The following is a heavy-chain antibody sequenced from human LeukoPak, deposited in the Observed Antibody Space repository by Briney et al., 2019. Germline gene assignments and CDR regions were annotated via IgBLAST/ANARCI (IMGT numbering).Heavy chain of an antibody. CDR3: ARGNSSSWPLDY. CDR2: IYTSGST. CDR1: GGSFSSSSYY. J-gene: IGHJ4*02. Sequence: SQTLSLTCTVSGGSFSSSSYYWSGIRQPAGKGLEWIGRIYTSGSTNYNPSLKSRLTMSVDTSKNQFSLKMSSVTAADTAVYYCARGNSSSWPLDYWGQGTLVTVSS. D-gene: IGHD6-13*01. V-gene: IGHV4-61*02.